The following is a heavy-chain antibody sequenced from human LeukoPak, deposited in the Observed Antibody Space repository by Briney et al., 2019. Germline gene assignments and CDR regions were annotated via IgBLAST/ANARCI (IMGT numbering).Heavy chain of an antibody. CDR2: ISYDGSNK. J-gene: IGHJ4*02. CDR1: GFTFSSYA. D-gene: IGHD1-1*01. CDR3: ALWNDGFPFDY. Sequence: PGGSLRLSCAASGFTFSSYAMHWVRQAPGKGLEWVAVISYDGSNKYYADSVKGRFTISRDNSKNTLYLQMNSLRAEDTAVYYCALWNDGFPFDYWGQGTLVTVSS. V-gene: IGHV3-30*04.